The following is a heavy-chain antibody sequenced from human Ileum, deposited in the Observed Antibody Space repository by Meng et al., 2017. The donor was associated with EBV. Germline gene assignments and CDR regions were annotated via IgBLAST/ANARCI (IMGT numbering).Heavy chain of an antibody. CDR2: IGLSADAI. V-gene: IGHV3-11*01. CDR3: AGRNNWFDP. CDR1: GFTFSDYS. Sequence: QIRLLESGGGLVKPGGSLRLSCAASGFTFSDYSLSWIRQAPGKGLQVIASIGLSADAIYYADSVKGRFTISRDNANNSLYLQMNNLRVDETAVYYCAGRNNWFDPWGQGTLVTVSS. J-gene: IGHJ5*02. D-gene: IGHD1-14*01.